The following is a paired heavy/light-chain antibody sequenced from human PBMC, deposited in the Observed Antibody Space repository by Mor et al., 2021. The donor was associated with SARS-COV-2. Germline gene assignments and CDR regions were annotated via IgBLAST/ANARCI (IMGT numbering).Light chain of an antibody. V-gene: IGLV2-14*01. CDR2: DVS. Sequence: QSALTQPASVSGSPGQSITISCTGTSSDVGGYNYVSWYQQHPGKAPKLMIYDVSNRPSGVSNRFSGSKSGNTASLTISGLQAEDEADYYCSSYTSSSPRQVFGTGTKVTVL. J-gene: IGLJ1*01. CDR1: SSDVGGYNY. CDR3: SSYTSSSPRQV.
Heavy chain of an antibody. CDR2: ISSSSSYI. CDR1: GFTFSSYS. V-gene: IGHV3-21*01. CDR3: ARDKRSDWIALREYYYYGMDV. J-gene: IGHJ6*02. D-gene: IGHD1-1*01. Sequence: EVQLVESGGGLVKPGGSLRLSCAASGFTFSSYSMNWVRQAPGKGLEWVSSISSSSSYIYYADSVKGRFTISRDNAKNSLYLQMNSLRAEDTAVYYCARDKRSDWIALREYYYYGMDVWGQGTTVTVSS.